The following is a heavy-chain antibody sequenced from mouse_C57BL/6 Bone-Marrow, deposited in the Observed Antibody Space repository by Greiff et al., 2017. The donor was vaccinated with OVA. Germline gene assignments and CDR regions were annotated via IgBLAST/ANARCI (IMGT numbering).Heavy chain of an antibody. D-gene: IGHD1-1*01. CDR3: AKRGPYYYGSESFDY. CDR1: GFTFSSYG. V-gene: IGHV5-6*01. J-gene: IGHJ2*01. CDR2: ISSGGSYT. Sequence: EVQLVESGGDLVKPGGSLKLSCAASGFTFSSYGMSWVRQTPDKRLEWVATISSGGSYTYYPDSVKGRFTISRDNAKNTLYLQRSSLKSEDTAMYYCAKRGPYYYGSESFDYWGQGTTLTVSS.